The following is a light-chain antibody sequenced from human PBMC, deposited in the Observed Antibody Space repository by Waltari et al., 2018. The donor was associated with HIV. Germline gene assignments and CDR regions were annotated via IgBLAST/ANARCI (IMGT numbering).Light chain of an antibody. Sequence: VVVTPAPRPLLVTPRQPAYLPFQSRQSLVYQDGSNYLNWFQQRPGQAPRRLIYKVSKRDSGVPDRFSGSGSGTDFTLNISRVEAEDVAIYYCMQGTYWPFTFGQGTKLEIK. V-gene: IGKV2-30*01. CDR1: QSLVYQDGSNY. CDR3: MQGTYWPFT. CDR2: KVS. J-gene: IGKJ2*01.